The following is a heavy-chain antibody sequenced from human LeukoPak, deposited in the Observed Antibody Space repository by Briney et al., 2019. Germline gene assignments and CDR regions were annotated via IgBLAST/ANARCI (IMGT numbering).Heavy chain of an antibody. J-gene: IGHJ6*02. V-gene: IGHV6-1*01. Sequence: SQTLSLTCAISGDSVSSNSAAWNWIRQSPSRGLEWLGRTYYRFKWYNDYAVSVKSRITINPDTSKNQFSLQLNSVTPEDTAVYYCARDMITFGGVIVPWGMDVWGQGTTVTVSS. CDR1: GDSVSSNSAA. D-gene: IGHD3-16*02. CDR2: TYYRFKWYN. CDR3: ARDMITFGGVIVPWGMDV.